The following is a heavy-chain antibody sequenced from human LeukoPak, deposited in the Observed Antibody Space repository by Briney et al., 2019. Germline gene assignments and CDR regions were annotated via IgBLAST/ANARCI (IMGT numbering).Heavy chain of an antibody. D-gene: IGHD3-22*01. J-gene: IGHJ4*02. V-gene: IGHV3-23*01. CDR2: ISGSGSNT. CDR1: GFTFSSYA. Sequence: GGSLSLSCAASGFTFSSYAMSWVRQAPGKGREWVSAISGSGSNTYYADSVKGRFTISRDNSKNTLYLQMNTLRTEDTAVYYCAKEPQIDRRPDYWGQGTLVTVSS. CDR3: AKEPQIDRRPDY.